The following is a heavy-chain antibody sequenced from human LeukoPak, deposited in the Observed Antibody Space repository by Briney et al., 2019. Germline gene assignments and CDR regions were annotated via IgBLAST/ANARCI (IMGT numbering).Heavy chain of an antibody. CDR3: ARGRPSSDVWGSYRYSQGDY. V-gene: IGHV1-2*02. CDR2: INPNSGGT. CDR1: GYTLTELS. Sequence: GASVKVSCKVSGYTLTELSMHWVRQAPGQGLEWMGWINPNSGGTNYAQKFQGRVTMTRDTSISTAYMELSRLRSDDTAVYYCARGRPSSDVWGSYRYSQGDYWGQGTLVTVSS. J-gene: IGHJ4*02. D-gene: IGHD3-16*02.